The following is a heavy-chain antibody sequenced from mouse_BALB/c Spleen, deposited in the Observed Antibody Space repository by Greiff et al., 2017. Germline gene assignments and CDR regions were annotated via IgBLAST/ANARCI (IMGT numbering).Heavy chain of an antibody. CDR3: ARDLDYDEGGYAMDY. J-gene: IGHJ4*01. CDR1: GFTFSDYG. Sequence: EVQRVESGGGLVQPGGSRKLSCAASGFTFSDYGMAWVRQAPGKGPEWVAFISNLAYSIYYADTVTGRFTISRENAKNTLYLEMSSLRSEDTAMYYCARDLDYDEGGYAMDYWGQGTSVTVSS. D-gene: IGHD2-4*01. V-gene: IGHV5-15*02. CDR2: ISNLAYSI.